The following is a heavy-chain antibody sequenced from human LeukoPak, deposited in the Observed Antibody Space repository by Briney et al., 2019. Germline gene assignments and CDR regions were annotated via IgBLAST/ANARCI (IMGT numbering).Heavy chain of an antibody. Sequence: SVKVSCKASGYTFTGYYMHWVRQAPGQGLEWMGGIIPIFGTANYAQKFQGRVTITADESTSTAYMELSSLRSEDTAVYYCARHANWFDPWGQGTLVTVSS. V-gene: IGHV1-69*13. CDR2: IIPIFGTA. J-gene: IGHJ5*02. CDR1: GYTFTGYY. CDR3: ARHANWFDP.